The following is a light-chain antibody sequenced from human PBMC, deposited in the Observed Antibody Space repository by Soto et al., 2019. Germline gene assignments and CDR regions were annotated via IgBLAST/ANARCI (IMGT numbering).Light chain of an antibody. V-gene: IGKV1-5*03. J-gene: IGKJ2*01. CDR3: QQYKSYSPYT. Sequence: DILMTQSPSTLSASVGDRVTITCRASESISRWLAWYQQRPGQAPKLLIHRASTLATGVPSRISGSGSGTDFTLTISNLQPADFANYYCQQYKSYSPYTFGQGTKVDIK. CDR2: RAS. CDR1: ESISRW.